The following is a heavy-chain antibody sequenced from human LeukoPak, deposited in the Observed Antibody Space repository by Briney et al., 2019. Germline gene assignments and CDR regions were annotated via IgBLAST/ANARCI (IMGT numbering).Heavy chain of an antibody. V-gene: IGHV3-23*01. J-gene: IGHJ4*02. D-gene: IGHD5-18*01. CDR3: AKDGGSAMVPQSHHFDY. CDR2: IYGGGITT. CDR1: GFIFSNYA. Sequence: QAGGSLRLSCAVSGFIFSNYAMSWVRQAPGKGLEWVSGIYGGGITTHYADSVKGRFTISRDNSKNTLYLQMNSLRAEDTAVYYCAKDGGSAMVPQSHHFDYWGQGTLVTVSS.